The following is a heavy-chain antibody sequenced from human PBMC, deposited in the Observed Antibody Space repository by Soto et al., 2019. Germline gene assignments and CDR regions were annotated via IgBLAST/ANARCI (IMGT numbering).Heavy chain of an antibody. Sequence: GGSLRLSCAAPEFTFSNYAMSWDLQAPGKGMEWVSSIGVNGGTTYYAETVKGRFTISRDNSKNTLYLQMNSLRAEDTAVYYCAKGPHDLRVLLAYWGQGTQVTVSS. CDR3: AKGPHDLRVLLAY. D-gene: IGHD1-1*01. CDR2: IGVNGGTT. V-gene: IGHV3-23*01. CDR1: EFTFSNYA. J-gene: IGHJ4*02.